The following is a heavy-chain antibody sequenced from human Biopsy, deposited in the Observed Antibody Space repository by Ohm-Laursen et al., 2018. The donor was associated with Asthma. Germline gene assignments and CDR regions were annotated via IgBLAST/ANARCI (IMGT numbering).Heavy chain of an antibody. J-gene: IGHJ4*02. V-gene: IGHV4-59*01. D-gene: IGHD6-13*01. Sequence: SETLSLTCTVSPGSINDYYWNWIRQFPGKGLEWIGYVHSTGSTRFSPSLKSRLTISVDTSVDQVSLKLTSVTAADTAVYYCARATSTWSQSGPHYFDHWGQGTLVTVS. CDR2: VHSTGST. CDR3: ARATSTWSQSGPHYFDH. CDR1: PGSINDYY.